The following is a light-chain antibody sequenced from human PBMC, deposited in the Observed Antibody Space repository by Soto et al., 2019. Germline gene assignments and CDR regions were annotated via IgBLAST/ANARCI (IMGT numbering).Light chain of an antibody. V-gene: IGKV4-1*01. J-gene: IGKJ1*01. CDR2: WAS. CDR3: QQYYGTPWT. CDR1: QGVLYSANNKNF. Sequence: DIVMTQSPDFLAVSLGERATINCKSSQGVLYSANNKNFLAWYQQKPGQPPKLLIYWASTRESGVPDRFSGSGSGTDFTLTISSLQAEDVAVYYCQQYYGTPWTFGLGTKVDIK.